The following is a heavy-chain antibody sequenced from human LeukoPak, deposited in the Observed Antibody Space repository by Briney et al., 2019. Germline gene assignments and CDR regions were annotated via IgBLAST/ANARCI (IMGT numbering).Heavy chain of an antibody. CDR2: VSSSSSYT. D-gene: IGHD3-16*01. CDR3: ARDRGDNWFDP. CDR1: GFTFSDYY. V-gene: IGHV3-11*06. J-gene: IGHJ5*02. Sequence: GGCLRLACAAYGFTFSDYYMGWIRQAPGKGLEWVSYVSSSSSYTNYADSVKGRFTISRENAKTSLYLKMNSLGAEDTAVYYCARDRGDNWFDPWGQGTLVTVSS.